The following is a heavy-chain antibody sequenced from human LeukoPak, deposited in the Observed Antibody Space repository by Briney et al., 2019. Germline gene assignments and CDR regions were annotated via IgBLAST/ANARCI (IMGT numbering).Heavy chain of an antibody. D-gene: IGHD5-18*01. CDR1: GFTFSGYS. V-gene: IGHV3-21*01. Sequence: GGSLRLSCAASGFTFSGYSMNWVRQAPGRGLEWVSSISSSSYIYYADSVKGRFTISRDNAKNSLYLQMNSLRAEDTAVYYCAKADTAMVTYYYYMDVWGKGTTVTVSS. CDR2: ISSSSYI. J-gene: IGHJ6*03. CDR3: AKADTAMVTYYYYMDV.